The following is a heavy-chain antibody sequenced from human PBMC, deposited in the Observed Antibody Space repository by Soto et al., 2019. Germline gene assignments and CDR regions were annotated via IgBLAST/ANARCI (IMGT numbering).Heavy chain of an antibody. Sequence: PGGSLRLSCAASGFTLSSYWRHWVRQAPGKGLVWVSRINTDGSTTSYADSVKGRFTISRDNAKNTVYLQMNSLTAEDTAVYYCARVGQGFWYFDLWGRATLVTVSS. CDR3: ARVGQGFWYFDL. CDR1: GFTLSSYW. J-gene: IGHJ2*01. V-gene: IGHV3-74*01. CDR2: INTDGSTT.